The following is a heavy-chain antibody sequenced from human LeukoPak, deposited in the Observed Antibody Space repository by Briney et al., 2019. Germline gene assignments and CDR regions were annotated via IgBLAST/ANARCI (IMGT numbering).Heavy chain of an antibody. D-gene: IGHD1-26*01. Sequence: GGSLRLSCVASGFPFSAYWMHWVRQAPGEGLVWVSRINGDGTETTYADSVKGRLSVSRDNAKNTVYLQMNSLRAEDTAVYYCAKFPPRGSGSYYVQQNYWGQGTLVTVAS. V-gene: IGHV3-74*01. CDR3: AKFPPRGSGSYYVQQNY. CDR1: GFPFSAYW. CDR2: INGDGTET. J-gene: IGHJ4*02.